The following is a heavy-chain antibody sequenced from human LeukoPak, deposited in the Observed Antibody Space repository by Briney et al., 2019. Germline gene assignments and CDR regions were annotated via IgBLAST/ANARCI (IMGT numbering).Heavy chain of an antibody. CDR2: ISYSGST. CDR1: GGSISSYY. V-gene: IGHV4-59*01. CDR3: AAEPLDYYYMDV. J-gene: IGHJ6*03. Sequence: SETLSLTCTVSGGSISSYYWSWMRQPPGKGLEWIGYISYSGSTNYNPSLKSRVTISVDTSKNQFSLKLSSVTAADTAVYYWAAEPLDYYYMDVWGKGTTVTISS.